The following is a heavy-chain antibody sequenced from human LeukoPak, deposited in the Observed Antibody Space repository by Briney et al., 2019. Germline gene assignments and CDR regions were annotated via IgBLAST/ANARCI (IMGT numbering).Heavy chain of an antibody. D-gene: IGHD2-21*01. CDR2: MSAYNGNT. V-gene: IGHV1-18*01. Sequence: ASVKVSCKGSGYTFTSYGISWVRQAPGQGLEWMGWMSAYNGNTNYAQKLQGRVTMTTDTSTSTAYMELSSLRSDDTAVYYCARDRPLLTYYYDYWGQGTLVTVSS. CDR3: ARDRPLLTYYYDY. J-gene: IGHJ4*02. CDR1: GYTFTSYG.